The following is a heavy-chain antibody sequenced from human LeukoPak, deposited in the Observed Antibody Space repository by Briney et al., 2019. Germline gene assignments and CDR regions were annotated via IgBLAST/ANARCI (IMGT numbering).Heavy chain of an antibody. CDR2: IYYSGST. J-gene: IGHJ1*01. D-gene: IGHD2-21*02. CDR1: GGSISSYY. CDR3: ARDGGDAEYFQH. Sequence: SETLSLTCTVSGGSISSYYWSWIQQPPGKGLERIGYIYYSGSTNYNPSLKSRVTISVDTPKNQFSLKLSSVTAADTAVYYCARDGGDAEYFQHWGQGTLVTVSS. V-gene: IGHV4-59*01.